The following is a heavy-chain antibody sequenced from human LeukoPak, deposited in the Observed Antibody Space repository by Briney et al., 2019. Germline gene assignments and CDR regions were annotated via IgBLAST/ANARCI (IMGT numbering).Heavy chain of an antibody. Sequence: KPSETLSLTCTVSGGSISSYYWSWIRQPPGKGLEWIGYIYYRGSTNYNPSLKSRVTISVDTSKNQFSLKLSSVTAADTAVYYCARVAASYYYDSSGYYPSVFFDYWGQGTLVTVSS. CDR3: ARVAASYYYDSSGYYPSVFFDY. CDR1: GGSISSYY. V-gene: IGHV4-59*01. J-gene: IGHJ4*02. D-gene: IGHD3-22*01. CDR2: IYYRGST.